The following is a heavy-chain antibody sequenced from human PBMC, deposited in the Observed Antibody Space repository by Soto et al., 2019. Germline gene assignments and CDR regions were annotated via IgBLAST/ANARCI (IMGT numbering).Heavy chain of an antibody. V-gene: IGHV5-51*01. D-gene: IGHD5-12*01. Sequence: GESLKISCKGSGYSFTSYWIGWVRQMPGKGLGWVGIFYPGDYDTRYSPPFQGLVTISADKSISTASLQWSSLKASDAAVYYCSRSLDSGYDCTAFDIWGQGTMVTVSS. CDR3: SRSLDSGYDCTAFDI. CDR1: GYSFTSYW. J-gene: IGHJ3*02. CDR2: FYPGDYDT.